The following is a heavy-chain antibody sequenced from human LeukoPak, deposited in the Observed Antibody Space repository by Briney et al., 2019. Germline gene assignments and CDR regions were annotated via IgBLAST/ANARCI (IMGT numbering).Heavy chain of an antibody. D-gene: IGHD6-13*01. CDR2: IIPILGIA. J-gene: IGHJ4*02. CDR3: AREYSPYNFDY. Sequence: SVKVSCKASGGTFSSYTISWVRQAPGQGLEWMGRIIPILGIANYAQKFQGRVTITADKSTSTAYMELSSLRSEDTAVYYCAREYSPYNFDYWGQGALVTVSS. CDR1: GGTFSSYT. V-gene: IGHV1-69*04.